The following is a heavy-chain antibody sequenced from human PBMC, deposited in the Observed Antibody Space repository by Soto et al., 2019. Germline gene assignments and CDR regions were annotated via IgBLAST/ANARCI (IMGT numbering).Heavy chain of an antibody. D-gene: IGHD6-13*01. CDR1: GFTFSDYY. J-gene: IGHJ2*01. CDR3: ARTIAAAGGRRDLEL. Sequence: QVQLVESGGGLVKPGGSLRLSCAASGFTFSDYYMSWIRQAPGKGLEWISYINNSSSYTNYADSVKGRFTISRDNAKNSLYRQTNSLRAEDTAVYYGARTIAAAGGRRDLELWGRGTVVTVSS. CDR2: INNSSSYT. V-gene: IGHV3-11*05.